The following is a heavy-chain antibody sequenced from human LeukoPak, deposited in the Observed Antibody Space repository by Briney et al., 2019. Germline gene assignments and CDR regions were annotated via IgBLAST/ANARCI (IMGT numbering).Heavy chain of an antibody. Sequence: GASVKVSCKASGYTFTDYYMHWVRQAPGQGLEWMGWINPNSGGTSYAQKFQGRVTMTRDTSISTVYMDLSRLRSDDTAVYYCARGNRYYFDYWGQGTLVTVSS. V-gene: IGHV1-2*02. CDR2: INPNSGGT. CDR1: GYTFTDYY. D-gene: IGHD1-14*01. J-gene: IGHJ4*02. CDR3: ARGNRYYFDY.